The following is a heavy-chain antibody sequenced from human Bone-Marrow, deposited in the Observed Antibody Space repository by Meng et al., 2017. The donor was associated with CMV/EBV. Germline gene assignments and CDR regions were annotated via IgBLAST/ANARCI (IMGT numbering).Heavy chain of an antibody. CDR3: ARGGMVRGVIHY. V-gene: IGHV3-30*04. CDR2: ISSDGGKK. CDR1: GFTFSSYA. D-gene: IGHD3-10*01. J-gene: IGHJ4*02. Sequence: GGSLRLSCAASGFTFSSYAMHWVRQAPGRGLEWVAVISSDGGKKYYADSVKGRFTISRDNFKNTLYLQMNSLRAEDTSLYYCARGGMVRGVIHYWGQGILVTVSS.